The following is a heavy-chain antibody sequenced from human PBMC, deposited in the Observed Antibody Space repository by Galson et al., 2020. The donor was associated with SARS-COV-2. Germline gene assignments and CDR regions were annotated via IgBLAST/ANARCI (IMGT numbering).Heavy chain of an antibody. CDR3: ARGGTYYDILRDFSKHHHYGLDV. D-gene: IGHD3-9*01. V-gene: IGHV4-59*12. J-gene: IGHJ6*02. CDR2: IFYTRNT. Sequence: ASETLSLTCTVSGVSINNYNWSWIRQPPGKGLEWIGYIFYTRNTNYSPSLEGRVTISVDAKNQFSLKLTSVTAADTAVYYCARGGTYYDILRDFSKHHHYGLDVWGQGTAVTVSS. CDR1: GVSINNYN.